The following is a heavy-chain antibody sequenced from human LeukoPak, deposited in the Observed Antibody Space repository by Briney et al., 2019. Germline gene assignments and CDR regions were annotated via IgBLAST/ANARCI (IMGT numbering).Heavy chain of an antibody. Sequence: SETLSLTCTVSGGSISSYYWSWIRQPAGKGLEWIGRIYTSGSTDYNPSLKSRVTMSVDTSKNQFSLKLSSVTAADTAAYYCARDSGTTGEVKFDPWGQGTLVTVSS. CDR1: GGSISSYY. CDR2: IYTSGST. D-gene: IGHD3-10*01. CDR3: ARDSGTTGEVKFDP. J-gene: IGHJ5*02. V-gene: IGHV4-4*07.